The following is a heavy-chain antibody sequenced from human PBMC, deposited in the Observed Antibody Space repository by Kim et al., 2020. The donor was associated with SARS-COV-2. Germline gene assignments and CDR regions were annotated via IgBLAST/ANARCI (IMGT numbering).Heavy chain of an antibody. J-gene: IGHJ6*02. CDR3: ARYPRPALYYYYYYGMDV. V-gene: IGHV3-11*01. CDR2: ISSSGSTI. Sequence: GGSLRLSCAASGFTFSDYYMSWIRQAPGKGLEWVSYISSSGSTIYYADSVKGRFTISRDNAKNSLYLQMNSLRAEDTAVYYCARYPRPALYYYYYYGMDVWGQGTTVTVSS. CDR1: GFTFSDYY.